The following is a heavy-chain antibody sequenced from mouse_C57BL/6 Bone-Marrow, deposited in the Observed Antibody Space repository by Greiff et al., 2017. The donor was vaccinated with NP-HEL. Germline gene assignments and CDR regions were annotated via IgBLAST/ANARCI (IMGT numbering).Heavy chain of an antibody. CDR2: ISDGGSYT. V-gene: IGHV5-4*01. J-gene: IGHJ2*01. D-gene: IGHD1-1*01. Sequence: EVKLVESGGGLVKPGGSLKLSCAASGFTFSSYAMSWVRQTPEKRLEWVATISDGGSYTYYPDNVKGRFTISRDNAKNNLYLQMSHLKSEDTAIYSCARDTSYYGSSYRYFDYWGQGTTLTVSS. CDR3: ARDTSYYGSSYRYFDY. CDR1: GFTFSSYA.